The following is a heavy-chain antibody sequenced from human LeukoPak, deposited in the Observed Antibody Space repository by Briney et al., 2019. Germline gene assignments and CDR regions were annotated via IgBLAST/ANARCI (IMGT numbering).Heavy chain of an antibody. D-gene: IGHD6-19*01. CDR3: AKDGQRVLYSSGFPYFDY. V-gene: IGHV3-30*04. J-gene: IGHJ4*02. CDR2: ISYDGSNE. CDR1: GFTFSSYV. Sequence: TGRSLRLSCAASGFTFSSYVMHWVRQAPGKGLEWVAIISYDGSNEYYADSVKGRFTISRDNSKNTLYLQMNSLRADDTAVYYCAKDGQRVLYSSGFPYFDYWGRGTLVTVSS.